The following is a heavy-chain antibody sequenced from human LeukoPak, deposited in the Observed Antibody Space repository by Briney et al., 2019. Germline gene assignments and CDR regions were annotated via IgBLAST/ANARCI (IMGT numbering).Heavy chain of an antibody. Sequence: PSETLSLTCTVSGGSISSSSYYWGWIRQPPGKGLEWIGSIYYSGSTYYNPSLKSRVTISVDTSKNQFSLKLSSVTAADTAVYYCASIRLNYYDSSGRIWGQGTLVTVSS. J-gene: IGHJ4*02. CDR3: ASIRLNYYDSSGRI. CDR2: IYYSGST. V-gene: IGHV4-39*01. D-gene: IGHD3-22*01. CDR1: GGSISSSSYY.